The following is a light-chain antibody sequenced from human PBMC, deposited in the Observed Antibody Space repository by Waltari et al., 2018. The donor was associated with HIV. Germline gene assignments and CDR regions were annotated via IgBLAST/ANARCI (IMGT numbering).Light chain of an antibody. CDR2: LEGSGSY. CDR3: ETWDTNTEV. J-gene: IGLJ3*02. Sequence: QPVLTQSSSASASLGSSVKLTCTLDRGHNPNIITVHRQQPGKARHYLMKLEGSGSYKRGSAVPDRFSGSSSGADRYLTISNLQSEDEADYYCETWDTNTEVFGGGTKLTVL. V-gene: IGLV4-60*03. CDR1: RGHNPNI.